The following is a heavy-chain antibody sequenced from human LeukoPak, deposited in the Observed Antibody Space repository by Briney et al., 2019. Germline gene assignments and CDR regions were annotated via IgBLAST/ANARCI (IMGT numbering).Heavy chain of an antibody. D-gene: IGHD3-9*01. CDR1: GFTFSSYS. CDR2: ISSSSSYI. CDR3: ARDSRYFDYRNRVFDY. J-gene: IGHJ4*02. V-gene: IGHV3-21*01. Sequence: GGSLRLSCAASGFTFSSYSMNWVRQAPGKGLEWVSSISSSSSYIYYADSVKGRFTISRDNAKNSLYLQMNSLRAEDTAVYYCARDSRYFDYRNRVFDYWGQGTLVTVSS.